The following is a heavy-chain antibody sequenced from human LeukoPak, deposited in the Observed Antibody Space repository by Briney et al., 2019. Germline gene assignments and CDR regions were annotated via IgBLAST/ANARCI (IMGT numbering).Heavy chain of an antibody. Sequence: SETLSLTCAVYGGSFSGYYWSWIRQPPGKGLEWIGEINHSGSTSYNPSLKSRVTISVDTSKNQFSLKLSSVTAADTAVYYCARRINPFDYWGQGTLVTVSS. V-gene: IGHV4-34*01. CDR1: GGSFSGYY. D-gene: IGHD1-14*01. CDR2: INHSGST. J-gene: IGHJ4*02. CDR3: ARRINPFDY.